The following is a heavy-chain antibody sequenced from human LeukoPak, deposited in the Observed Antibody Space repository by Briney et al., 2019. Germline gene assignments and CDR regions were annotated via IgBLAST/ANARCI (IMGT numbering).Heavy chain of an antibody. D-gene: IGHD2-21*02. Sequence: GGSLRLSCAASGFTFTSYGMHWVRQAPGKGLEWVAVIWYDGSNKFYADSVKGRFTISRDDSKNTVYLQMDSLRAEDTAVHYFAKDLYGCGGDCYGLDYWGQGTLVTVSS. CDR1: GFTFTSYG. J-gene: IGHJ4*02. CDR3: AKDLYGCGGDCYGLDY. V-gene: IGHV3-30*02. CDR2: IWYDGSNK.